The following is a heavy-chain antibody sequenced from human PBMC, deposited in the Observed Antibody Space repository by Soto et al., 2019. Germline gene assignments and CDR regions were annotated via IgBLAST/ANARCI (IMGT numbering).Heavy chain of an antibody. J-gene: IGHJ5*02. Sequence: SETLSLTCTVSGGSISSGGYYWGWIRQHPGKGLEWIGYIYYSGSTYYNPSLKSRVTISVDTSKNQFSLKLSSVTAADTAVYYCARNLYYDSSGSNNWFDPWGQGTLVTVSS. D-gene: IGHD3-22*01. CDR3: ARNLYYDSSGSNNWFDP. CDR2: IYYSGST. CDR1: GGSISSGGYY. V-gene: IGHV4-31*03.